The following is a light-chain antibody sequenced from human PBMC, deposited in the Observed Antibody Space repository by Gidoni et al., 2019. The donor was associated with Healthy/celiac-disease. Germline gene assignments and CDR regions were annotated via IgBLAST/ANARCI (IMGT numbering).Light chain of an antibody. V-gene: IGKV1-39*01. J-gene: IGKJ4*01. CDR2: AAS. CDR3: QQSYSTPT. CDR1: QSIRSY. Sequence: DLPMTQSPSSLSASVGDRVTITCRASQSIRSYLNRYQQKPGQAPKLLIYAASSLQSGVPSRVSGSGSGTDFTLTISRLEPEDFATYYCQQSYSTPTFGGGTKVEIK.